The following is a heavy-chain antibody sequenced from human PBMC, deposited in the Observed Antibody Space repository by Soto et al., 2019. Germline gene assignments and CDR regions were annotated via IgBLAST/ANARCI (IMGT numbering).Heavy chain of an antibody. CDR2: ISSDGSNK. J-gene: IGHJ4*02. D-gene: IGHD3-22*01. CDR3: ARDGGTMIVVVSTWYYFDY. CDR1: GFTFSSYA. V-gene: IGHV3-30-3*01. Sequence: QVQLVESGGGVVQPGRSLRLSCAASGFTFSSYAMHWVRQAPGKGLEWVAVISSDGSNKYYADSVKGRFTISRDNSKNTLYLQMNSMRAEDTAVYYCARDGGTMIVVVSTWYYFDYWGQGTLVTVSS.